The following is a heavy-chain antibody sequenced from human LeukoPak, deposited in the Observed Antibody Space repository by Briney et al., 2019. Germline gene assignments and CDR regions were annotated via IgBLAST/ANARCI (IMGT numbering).Heavy chain of an antibody. J-gene: IGHJ4*02. V-gene: IGHV3-21*01. CDR2: ISSSSYI. CDR3: ARDRKYDSSGYYHY. D-gene: IGHD3-22*01. CDR1: GFTFSSYS. Sequence: GGSLRLSCAASGFTFSSYSMNWVRQAPGKGLEWVSSISSSSYIYYADSVKGRFTISRDNAKNSLYLQMNSLRAEDTAVYYCARDRKYDSSGYYHYWGQGTLVTVSS.